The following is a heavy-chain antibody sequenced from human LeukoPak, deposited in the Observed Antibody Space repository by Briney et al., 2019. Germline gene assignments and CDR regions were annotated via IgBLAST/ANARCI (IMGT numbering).Heavy chain of an antibody. V-gene: IGHV3-48*01. CDR3: AREEYSSSWWDAFDI. CDR1: RFTFSTYS. Sequence: PGGSLRLSCVASRFTFSTYSMNWVRQAPGRGLEWVSYISSGSTNIYYKDSVKGRFIVSRDNAKNSLYLHMASLRAEDTAVYYCAREEYSSSWWDAFDIWGQGTMVTVSS. CDR2: ISSGSTNI. D-gene: IGHD6-13*01. J-gene: IGHJ3*02.